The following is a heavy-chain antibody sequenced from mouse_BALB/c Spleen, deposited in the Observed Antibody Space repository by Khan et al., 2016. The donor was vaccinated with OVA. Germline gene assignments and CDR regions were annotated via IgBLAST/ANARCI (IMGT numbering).Heavy chain of an antibody. CDR2: ISSGSSTI. CDR3: ARRDSFDY. J-gene: IGHJ2*01. CDR1: GFTFSGFG. Sequence: EVELVESGGGLVQPGGSRKLSCAASGFTFSGFGMHWVRQAPEKGLEWVAYISSGSSTIYYADTVKGRFTISSDNPKNTLFLQMTSLRSEDTAMYYCARRDSFDYWGQGTTLTVSS. V-gene: IGHV5-17*02.